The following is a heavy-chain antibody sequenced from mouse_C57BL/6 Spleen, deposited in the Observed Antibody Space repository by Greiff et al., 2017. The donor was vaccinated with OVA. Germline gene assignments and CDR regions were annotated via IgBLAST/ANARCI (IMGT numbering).Heavy chain of an antibody. D-gene: IGHD2-2*01. CDR1: GYTFTSYW. V-gene: IGHV1-69*01. CDR2: IDPSDSYT. Sequence: VQLQQPGAELVMPGASVKLSCKASGYTFTSYWMHWVNQRPGQGLEWIGEIDPSDSYTNYNQTFKGKFTLTVDKSSSTAYMQLSSLTSEDSAVYYCARYGDDGDWYFDVWGTGTTVTVSS. CDR3: ARYGDDGDWYFDV. J-gene: IGHJ1*03.